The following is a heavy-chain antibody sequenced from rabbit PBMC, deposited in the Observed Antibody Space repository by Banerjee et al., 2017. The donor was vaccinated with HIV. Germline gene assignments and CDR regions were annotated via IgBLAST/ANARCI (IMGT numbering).Heavy chain of an antibody. CDR2: INTSSGNT. J-gene: IGHJ4*01. D-gene: IGHD4-1*01. V-gene: IGHV1S45*01. Sequence: QEQLVESGGGLVTPGGTLTLTCTASGFTVSSYHMSWVRQAPGKGLEWIGCINTSSGNTVYATWAKGRFTISKASWTTVTLQMTSLTAADTASYFCARDLAGVIGWNFDLWGQGTLVTVS. CDR3: ARDLAGVIGWNFDL. CDR1: GFTVSSYHM.